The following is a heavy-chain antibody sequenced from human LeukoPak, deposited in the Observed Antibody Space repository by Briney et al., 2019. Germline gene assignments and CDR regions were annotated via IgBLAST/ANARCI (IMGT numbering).Heavy chain of an antibody. CDR2: IYYSGNT. J-gene: IGHJ4*02. D-gene: IGHD2-15*01. CDR1: GGSISSSSHF. V-gene: IGHV4-39*01. Sequence: PSETLSLTCIVSGGSISSSSHFWGWLRQPPGKGLEWFGSIYYSGNTYYNPSLESRVTMSVDTSKNYFSLKVTSVTAADTAMYYCARHENIVVVASATAFDYWGQGTLVTVSS. CDR3: ARHENIVVVASATAFDY.